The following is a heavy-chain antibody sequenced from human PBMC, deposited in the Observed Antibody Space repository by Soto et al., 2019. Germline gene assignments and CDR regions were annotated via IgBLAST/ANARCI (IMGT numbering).Heavy chain of an antibody. D-gene: IGHD7-27*01. Sequence: ASVKVSCKPSGYTFTSYYMHWVRQAPGQGLEWMGIINPSGGSTSYAQKFQGRVTMTRDTSTSTVYMELSSLRSEDTAVYYCARDPTPGYFDYWGQGTLVTVSS. CDR3: ARDPTPGYFDY. CDR1: GYTFTSYY. CDR2: INPSGGST. J-gene: IGHJ4*02. V-gene: IGHV1-46*01.